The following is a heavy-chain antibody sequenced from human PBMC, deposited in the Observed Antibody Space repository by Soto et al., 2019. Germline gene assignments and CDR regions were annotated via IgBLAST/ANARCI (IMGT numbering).Heavy chain of an antibody. CDR2: IIPIFRTP. CDR1: RDTFDTFA. CDR3: ARDKGRGQLGGNYYYALDV. V-gene: IGHV1-69*12. Sequence: QVQLEQSGAEVLKPGSSVKLSCKTSRDTFDTFAISWVRQAPGQGLEWMGGIIPIFRTPDYAQKFQGRVTITAYVSTSTAYMELSSLRSEDTAVYYCARDKGRGQLGGNYYYALDVWGQGTTVTVSS. D-gene: IGHD1-1*01. J-gene: IGHJ6*02.